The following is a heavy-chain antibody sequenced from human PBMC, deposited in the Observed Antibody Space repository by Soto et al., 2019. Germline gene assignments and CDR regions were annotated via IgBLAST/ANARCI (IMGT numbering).Heavy chain of an antibody. Sequence: VASVKVSCKASGGTFSSYDISCVRQAPGQGLEWMGGIIPIFGTANYAQKFQGRVTITADESTSTAYMELSSLRSEDTAVYYCARDRLIDYGMDVWGQGTTVTVSS. CDR2: IIPIFGTA. V-gene: IGHV1-69*13. J-gene: IGHJ6*02. D-gene: IGHD3-16*01. CDR1: GGTFSSYD. CDR3: ARDRLIDYGMDV.